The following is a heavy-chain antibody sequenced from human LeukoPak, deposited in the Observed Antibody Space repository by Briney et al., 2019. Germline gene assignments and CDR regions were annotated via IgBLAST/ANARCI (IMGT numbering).Heavy chain of an antibody. J-gene: IGHJ4*02. Sequence: ASVKVSCKASGYTFSAYAVHWVRQAPGPSLEWMGWARAGPTETPYSQKFQGRVTITRDASANIAYMELTSLRSEATAVYYCARGDGFTLDFWGQGTLVTVSS. D-gene: IGHD5-24*01. V-gene: IGHV1-3*01. CDR3: ARGDGFTLDF. CDR1: GYTFSAYA. CDR2: ARAGPTET.